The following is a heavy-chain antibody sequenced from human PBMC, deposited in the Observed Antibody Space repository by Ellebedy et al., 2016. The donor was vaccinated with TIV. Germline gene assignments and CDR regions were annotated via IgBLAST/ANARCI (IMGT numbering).Heavy chain of an antibody. CDR1: GFTFSSYA. J-gene: IGHJ6*02. V-gene: IGHV3-30-3*01. CDR2: ISYDGSNK. CDR3: ARDLAGSSGWYYILVYYGMDV. D-gene: IGHD6-19*01. Sequence: GGSLRLSXAASGFTFSSYAMHWVRQAPGKGLEWVAVISYDGSNKYYADSVKGRFTISRDNSKNTLYLQMNSLRAEDTAVYYCARDLAGSSGWYYILVYYGMDVWGQGTTVTVSS.